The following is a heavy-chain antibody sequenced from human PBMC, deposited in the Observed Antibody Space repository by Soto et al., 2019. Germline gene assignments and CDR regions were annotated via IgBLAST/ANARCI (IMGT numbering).Heavy chain of an antibody. J-gene: IGHJ4*02. D-gene: IGHD3-22*01. V-gene: IGHV4-59*01. CDR1: GGSISSDY. Sequence: SDTLSLTCTVSGGSISSDYWSWIRQPPGKGLEWIGYIYYSGSTNYNPSLKSRVTISVDTSKNQFSLRLSSVTAADTAVYYCARDGYYYDSSGYQRVYYFDYWGQGTLVTVSS. CDR3: ARDGYYYDSSGYQRVYYFDY. CDR2: IYYSGST.